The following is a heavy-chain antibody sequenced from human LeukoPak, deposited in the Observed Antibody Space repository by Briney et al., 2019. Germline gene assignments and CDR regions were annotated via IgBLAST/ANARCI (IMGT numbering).Heavy chain of an antibody. CDR3: ATIRDSSSWAFDY. Sequence: GGSLRLSCAASGFTFIDAWMSWVRQAPGKGLEWVGRIKSKAGGGTPDYAAPVKGRFTISRDDSQHTLYVQMDSLTTDDTAVYYCATIRDSSSWAFDYWGQGTLVTVSS. V-gene: IGHV3-15*01. CDR2: IKSKAGGGTP. D-gene: IGHD6-13*01. J-gene: IGHJ4*02. CDR1: GFTFIDAW.